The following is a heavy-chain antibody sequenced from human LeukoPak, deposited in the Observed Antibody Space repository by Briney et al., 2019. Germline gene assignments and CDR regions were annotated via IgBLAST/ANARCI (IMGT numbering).Heavy chain of an antibody. CDR3: AREANREWLETQDY. CDR1: GYTFTSYG. CDR2: ISAYNGNT. D-gene: IGHD6-19*01. V-gene: IGHV1-18*01. Sequence: ASVKVSCKASGYTFTSYGISWVRQAPGQGLERMGWISAYNGNTNYAQKLQGRVTMTTDTSTSTAYMELRSLRSDDTAVYYCAREANREWLETQDYWGQGTLVTVSS. J-gene: IGHJ4*02.